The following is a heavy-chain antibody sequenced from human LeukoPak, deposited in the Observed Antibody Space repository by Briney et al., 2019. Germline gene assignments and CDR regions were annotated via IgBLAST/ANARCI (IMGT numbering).Heavy chain of an antibody. CDR2: VNPDSGDS. J-gene: IGHJ4*02. CDR1: GYTFTDYY. Sequence: GASVKVSCKASGYTFTDYYIHWVRQAPGQGLEWMAFVNPDSGDSYSAPKFQGRVTMTRDTSITTASMELKWLTSDDTAVYYCATGVATAFTYWGQGTLLTVSS. CDR3: ATGVATAFTY. D-gene: IGHD5-12*01. V-gene: IGHV1-2*02.